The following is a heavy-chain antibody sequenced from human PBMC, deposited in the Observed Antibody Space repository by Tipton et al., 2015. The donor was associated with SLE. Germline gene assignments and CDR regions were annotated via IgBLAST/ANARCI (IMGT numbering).Heavy chain of an antibody. CDR2: IYYSGST. Sequence: GLVKPSETLSLTCTVSGGSISSSSYYWGWIRQPPGKGLEWIGSIYYSGSTYYNPSLKSRVTISVDTSKNQFSLKLSSVTAADTAVYYCARSSGYYGYFDYWGQGTLVTVSS. D-gene: IGHD3-22*01. J-gene: IGHJ4*02. V-gene: IGHV4-39*01. CDR3: ARSSGYYGYFDY. CDR1: GGSISSSSYY.